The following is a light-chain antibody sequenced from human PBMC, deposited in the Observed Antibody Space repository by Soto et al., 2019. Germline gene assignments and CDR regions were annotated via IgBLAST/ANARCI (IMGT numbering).Light chain of an antibody. Sequence: DIQMTQAPSSLSASLGDRLTITCRASQSISSNLNWYQQKPVKVPKLLIYAAFSLLSGVPSRFSCSGSGTDFTLTISRLQPEDFGTYYGQESYSTPFTFGPGTEVDI. CDR2: AAF. CDR1: QSISSN. V-gene: IGKV1-39*01. J-gene: IGKJ3*01. CDR3: QESYSTPFT.